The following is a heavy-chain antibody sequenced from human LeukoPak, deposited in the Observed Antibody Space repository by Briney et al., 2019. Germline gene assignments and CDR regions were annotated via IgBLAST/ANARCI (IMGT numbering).Heavy chain of an antibody. CDR3: ARRSSQIDIVVVPAALDY. V-gene: IGHV4-34*01. D-gene: IGHD2-2*01. J-gene: IGHJ4*02. Sequence: SETLSLTCAVYGGSFSGYYWSWIRQPPGEGLEWIGEINHSGSTNYNPSLKSRVTISVDTSKNQFSLKLSSVTAADTAVYYCARRSSQIDIVVVPAALDYWGQGTLVTVSS. CDR2: INHSGST. CDR1: GGSFSGYY.